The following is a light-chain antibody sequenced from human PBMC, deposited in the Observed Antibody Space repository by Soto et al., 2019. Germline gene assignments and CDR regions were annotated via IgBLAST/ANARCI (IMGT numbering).Light chain of an antibody. CDR2: VAS. CDR1: QSISNS. V-gene: IGKV1-39*01. CDR3: QQTHSLPYT. Sequence: DIQMTQSPSSLSASVGDRVTITCRASQSISNSLNWYQHKPGKAPKVLIYVASSLESGVPSRFTGSGSGTDFTLTISSLQPEDFASYFCQQTHSLPYTFGRGTKLEIK. J-gene: IGKJ2*01.